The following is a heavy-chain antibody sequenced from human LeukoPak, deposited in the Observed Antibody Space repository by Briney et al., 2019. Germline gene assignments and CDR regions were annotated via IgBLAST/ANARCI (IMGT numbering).Heavy chain of an antibody. Sequence: AGGSLRLSCAASGFTFSSYTMNWVRQAPGKGLEWVSSISRSSSTIYYADSVKGRFTISRDNAKNSLYLQMNSLRAEDAAVYYCARGFHRYSYDSGAYSIYWGQGTLVTVSS. CDR3: ARGFHRYSYDSGAYSIY. CDR1: GFTFSSYT. CDR2: ISRSSSTI. D-gene: IGHD3-22*01. J-gene: IGHJ4*02. V-gene: IGHV3-48*01.